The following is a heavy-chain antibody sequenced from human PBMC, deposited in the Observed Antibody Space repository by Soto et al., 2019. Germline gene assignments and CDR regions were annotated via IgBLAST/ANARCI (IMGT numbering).Heavy chain of an antibody. V-gene: IGHV4-59*01. Sequence: QVQLQESGPGLVKPSETLSLTCTVSGGSISGSYWSWIRQPPGKGLEWIGYIYYSGSTNYNPSLKSRVTISVDTSKIQFSLKLSSVTAADTAVYYCARDSRSTVTMFDYWGQGTLVTVSS. CDR1: GGSISGSY. CDR2: IYYSGST. CDR3: ARDSRSTVTMFDY. J-gene: IGHJ4*02. D-gene: IGHD4-17*01.